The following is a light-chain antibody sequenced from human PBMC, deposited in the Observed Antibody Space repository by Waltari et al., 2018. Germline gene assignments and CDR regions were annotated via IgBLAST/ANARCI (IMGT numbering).Light chain of an antibody. CDR1: SSDVGGYNY. CDR2: GVS. V-gene: IGLV2-14*03. Sequence: QSAPTPPPSVSGSPGQSVTISCTGTSSDVGGYNYVSWYQQHPGKAPKLMIYGVSNRPAGVSDRFSVSNSSTTAPLTMSGLQAEDESDYFSCSHTTSSTWVFGGRTRLTVL. J-gene: IGLJ2*01. CDR3: CSHTTSSTWV.